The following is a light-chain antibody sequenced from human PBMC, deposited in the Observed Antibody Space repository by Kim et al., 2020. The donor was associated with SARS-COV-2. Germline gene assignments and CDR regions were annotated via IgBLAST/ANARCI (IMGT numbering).Light chain of an antibody. CDR1: RSDVGGYNY. CDR3: TSYTSSITWV. V-gene: IGLV2-14*01. CDR2: VVS. J-gene: IGLJ3*02. Sequence: QSALTQPASVSGSPGQSITMSCTGTRSDVGGYNYVSWYQQHPGKAPKLMLYVVSKRPSGVSNRFSGSKSGNTASLTISGLQAEDEADYYCTSYTSSITWVFGGGTQLTVL.